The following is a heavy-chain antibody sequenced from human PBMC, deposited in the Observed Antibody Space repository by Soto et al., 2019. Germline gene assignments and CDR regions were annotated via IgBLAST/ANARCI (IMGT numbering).Heavy chain of an antibody. J-gene: IGHJ4*02. CDR2: ISGSGGST. CDR3: AKGIYSGYGSFDY. V-gene: IGHV3-23*01. Sequence: PGGSLRLSCAASGFTFSSYAMSWVHQAPGKGLEWVSAISGSGGSTYYADSVKGRFTISRDNSKNTLYLQMNSLRAEDTAVYYCAKGIYSGYGSFDYWGQGTLVTVSS. D-gene: IGHD5-12*01. CDR1: GFTFSSYA.